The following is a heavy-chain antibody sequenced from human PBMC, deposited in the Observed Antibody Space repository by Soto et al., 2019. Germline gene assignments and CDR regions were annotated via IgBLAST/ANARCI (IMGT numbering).Heavy chain of an antibody. CDR3: ASSGGPEGDWFDP. D-gene: IGHD2-15*01. Sequence: PSETLSLTCTVSGASIRRRGYYWSWIRQHPGGGLEWIGFVYHSGSTDYNPSLRGRVTISADTSKNEFTLRLFSVTAADTAMYYCASSGGPEGDWFDPWGQGTLVTVSS. V-gene: IGHV4-31*03. CDR1: GASIRRRGYY. CDR2: VYHSGST. J-gene: IGHJ5*02.